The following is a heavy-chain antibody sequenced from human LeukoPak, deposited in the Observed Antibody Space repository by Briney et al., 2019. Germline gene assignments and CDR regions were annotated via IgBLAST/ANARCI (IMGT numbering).Heavy chain of an antibody. CDR2: INHSGST. D-gene: IGHD2-21*01. V-gene: IGHV4-34*01. Sequence: SETLSLTCTVSGGSISSYYWSWIRQPPGKGPEWIGEINHSGSTNYNPSLKSRVTISVDTSKNQFSLKLSSVTAADTAVYYCARRLWYYYMDVWGKGTTVTISS. CDR3: ARRLWYYYMDV. CDR1: GGSISSYY. J-gene: IGHJ6*03.